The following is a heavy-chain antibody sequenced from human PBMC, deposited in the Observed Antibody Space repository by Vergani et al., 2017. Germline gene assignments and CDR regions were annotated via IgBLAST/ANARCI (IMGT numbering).Heavy chain of an antibody. D-gene: IGHD2/OR15-2a*01. CDR2: IHYTGGT. Sequence: QVQLQESGPGLVKPSQTLSLTCTVSGGSFSGADYYWSWIRQPPGKGLEYIGYIHYTGGTFYNPSLKSRVTISVDTSKKQFSLRMSSVTAADTAVYYCARYNSNSGDWFDPWGQGILVTVSS. CDR1: GGSFSGADYY. J-gene: IGHJ5*02. CDR3: ARYNSNSGDWFDP. V-gene: IGHV4-30-4*01.